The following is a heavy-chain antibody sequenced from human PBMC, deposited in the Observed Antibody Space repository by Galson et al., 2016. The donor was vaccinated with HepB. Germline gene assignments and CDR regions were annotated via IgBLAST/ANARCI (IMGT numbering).Heavy chain of an antibody. D-gene: IGHD3/OR15-3a*01. CDR1: GFTFSFYW. CDR3: ARDGPRGFDY. CDR2: ISHSSTAI. V-gene: IGHV3-48*02. J-gene: IGHJ4*02. Sequence: SLRLSCAASGFTFSFYWMSWVRQAPGKGLEWVSYISHSSTAIYYADSVKGRFTISRDIAKNSLYLQMNSLRDEDTALYYWARDGPRGFDYWGQGTLVTVSS.